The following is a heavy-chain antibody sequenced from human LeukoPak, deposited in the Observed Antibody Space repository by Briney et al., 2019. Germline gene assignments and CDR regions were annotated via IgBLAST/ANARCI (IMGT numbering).Heavy chain of an antibody. CDR2: IYVDGST. CDR3: ARESSVSGWYIY. Sequence: GGSLRLSCAASGFTVSNNFRGWVRQAPGTGLEWVSGIYVDGSTYYADSAKGRFTISRHNSENTLYLQMSSLRPEDTAVYYCARESSVSGWYIYWGQGTLVTVSS. J-gene: IGHJ4*02. CDR1: GFTVSNNF. V-gene: IGHV3-53*04. D-gene: IGHD6-19*01.